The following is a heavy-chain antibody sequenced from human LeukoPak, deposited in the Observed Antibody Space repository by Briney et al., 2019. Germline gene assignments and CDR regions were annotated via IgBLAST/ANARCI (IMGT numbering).Heavy chain of an antibody. CDR2: ISSSGDTI. CDR3: ARDRRLTFGGVIVPFDY. Sequence: PGGSLRLSCADSRFTFSSYEMNWVCQAPGKGLEWVSYISSSGDTIYYADSVKGRFTISRDNAKNSLYLQMNSLRAEDTGLYYCARDRRLTFGGVIVPFDYWGQGTLVTVSS. J-gene: IGHJ4*02. CDR1: RFTFSSYE. V-gene: IGHV3-48*03. D-gene: IGHD3-16*02.